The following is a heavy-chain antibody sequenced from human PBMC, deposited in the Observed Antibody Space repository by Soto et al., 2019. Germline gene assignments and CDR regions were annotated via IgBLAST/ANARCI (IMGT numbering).Heavy chain of an antibody. D-gene: IGHD3-10*01. CDR3: VRDLDGSGAYYTDF. CDR1: GYTFPNYG. Sequence: ASVKVSCKASGYTFPNYGITWVRQAPGQGLEWMGWISAYKTNIKYAQKFQGRVTLTTDTSTSTAYMELRSLRSDDTAIYYCVRDLDGSGAYYTDFWGHGTLVTVSS. J-gene: IGHJ4*01. CDR2: ISAYKTNI. V-gene: IGHV1-18*01.